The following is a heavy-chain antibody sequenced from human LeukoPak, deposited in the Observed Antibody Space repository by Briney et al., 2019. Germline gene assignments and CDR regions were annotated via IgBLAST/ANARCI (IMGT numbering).Heavy chain of an antibody. V-gene: IGHV1-18*04. CDR1: GYTFTGYY. D-gene: IGHD3-22*01. CDR2: ISAYNGNT. CDR3: AREAVVTMIVVVTTGDGMDV. Sequence: ASVKVSCQSSGYTFTGYYMYWVRQAPGQGLEWMGWISAYNGNTNYAQKLQGRVTMTTDTSTSTDYMKLRSLRSDDTAVYYCAREAVVTMIVVVTTGDGMDVWGQGTTVTVSS. J-gene: IGHJ6*02.